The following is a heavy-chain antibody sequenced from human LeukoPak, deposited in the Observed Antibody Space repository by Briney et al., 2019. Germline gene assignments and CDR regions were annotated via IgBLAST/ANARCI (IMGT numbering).Heavy chain of an antibody. V-gene: IGHV3-74*01. CDR1: GFTFSRYW. J-gene: IGHJ4*02. CDR2: INSDGSGT. D-gene: IGHD3-22*01. Sequence: GGSLRLSCAASGFTFSRYWMHWVRQAPGKGLVWVSRINSDGSGTRYADSVKGRFTISRENAKNTPYLQMNSLRAEDTAVYYCARVAAWDSSGYLFDYWGQGTLVTVSS. CDR3: ARVAAWDSSGYLFDY.